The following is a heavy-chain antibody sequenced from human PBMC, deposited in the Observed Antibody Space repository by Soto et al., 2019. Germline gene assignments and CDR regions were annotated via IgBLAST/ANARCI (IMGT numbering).Heavy chain of an antibody. Sequence: QVHLVQSGAEVKKPGASVKVSCKAFGFTFSSYGFSWVRQAPGQGLEWMGWISVYSGNTKYAQKFQGRATMTTDTPTSTAYMELRSLRSDDTAVYYCARAEEGTYSSETPFDFWGQGTLVTVSS. J-gene: IGHJ4*02. CDR2: ISVYSGNT. CDR3: ARAEEGTYSSETPFDF. V-gene: IGHV1-18*04. CDR1: GFTFSSYG. D-gene: IGHD2-21*01.